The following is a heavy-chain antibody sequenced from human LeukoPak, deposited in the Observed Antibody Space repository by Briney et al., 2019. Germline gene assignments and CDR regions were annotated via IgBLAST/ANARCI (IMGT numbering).Heavy chain of an antibody. CDR2: IYYSGST. J-gene: IGHJ6*02. V-gene: IGHV4-30-4*01. CDR1: GGSINSGDYY. Sequence: SETLSLTCTVSGGSINSGDYYWSWIRQPPGKGLEWIGYIYYSGSTYYNPSLKSRVTISVDTSKNQFSLKLSSVTAADTAVYYCARDSPPSDYGMDVWGQGTTVTVSS. CDR3: ARDSPPSDYGMDV.